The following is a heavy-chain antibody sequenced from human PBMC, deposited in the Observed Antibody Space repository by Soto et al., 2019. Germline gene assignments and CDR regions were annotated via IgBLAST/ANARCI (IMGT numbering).Heavy chain of an antibody. D-gene: IGHD7-27*01. CDR1: GDSISPVDYF. Sequence: SETLSLTCSVSGDSISPVDYFSACSRQPRGKALGYIGYIYKSATTYYNPSFERPVAISLSGSKGQFSLNVTAVTASDTAVYLWARGRCCLTGRCITNWFDSWGQGTLGTVSS. J-gene: IGHJ5*01. CDR2: IYKSATT. V-gene: IGHV4-30-4*01. CDR3: ARGRCCLTGRCITNWFDS.